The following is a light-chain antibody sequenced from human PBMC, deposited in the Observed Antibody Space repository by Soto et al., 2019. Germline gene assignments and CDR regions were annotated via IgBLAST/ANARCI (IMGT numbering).Light chain of an antibody. J-gene: IGLJ1*01. CDR2: AVT. CDR3: SSYTTIGSLV. V-gene: IGLV2-14*01. Sequence: QSVLPQPASVSGSPGQSITISCTGTSDDIGYYNYASWYQHHPGKAPKLIICAVTNRPSGVSTRFSGSKSANTASLTISGLQADDEADYYCSSYTTIGSLVFGAGTKVTVL. CDR1: SDDIGYYNY.